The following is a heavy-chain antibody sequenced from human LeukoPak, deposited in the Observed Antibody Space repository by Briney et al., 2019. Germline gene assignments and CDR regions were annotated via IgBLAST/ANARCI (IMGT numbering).Heavy chain of an antibody. CDR1: GGSISSSSYY. V-gene: IGHV4-39*07. J-gene: IGHJ6*03. Sequence: SETLSLTCTVSGGSISSSSYYWGWIRQPPGKGLEWIGSIYYSGSTYYNPSLKSRVTMSVDTSKNQFSLKLSSVTAADTAVYYCARDDRVGAILGYMDVWGKGTTVTVSS. CDR3: ARDDRVGAILGYMDV. CDR2: IYYSGST. D-gene: IGHD1-26*01.